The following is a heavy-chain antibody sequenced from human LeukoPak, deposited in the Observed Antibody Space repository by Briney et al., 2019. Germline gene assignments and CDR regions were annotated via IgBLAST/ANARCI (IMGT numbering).Heavy chain of an antibody. J-gene: IGHJ6*03. D-gene: IGHD2-15*01. Sequence: GGSLRLSCATSGFSFSGSAMHWVRQASGKGLEWVGRIRIKADSYATAYAASVKGRFTISRDDSKNTAYLQMNSLKTEDTAVYYCTTRYCSGGSCYSPPLSYYYYMDVWGKGTTVTVSS. CDR2: IRIKADSYAT. CDR1: GFSFSGSA. CDR3: TTRYCSGGSCYSPPLSYYYYMDV. V-gene: IGHV3-73*01.